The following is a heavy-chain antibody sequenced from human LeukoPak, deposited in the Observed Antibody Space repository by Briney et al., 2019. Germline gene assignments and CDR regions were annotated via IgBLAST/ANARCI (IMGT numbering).Heavy chain of an antibody. V-gene: IGHV7-4-1*02. CDR1: GYTFTSYA. CDR3: ARDSYSSGWYGDDY. CDR2: INTNTGNP. D-gene: IGHD6-19*01. Sequence: ASVKVSCKASGYTFTSYAMNWVRQAPGQGLEWMGWINTNTGNPTYAQGFTGRFVFSLDTSVSTAYLQISSLKAEDTAVYYCARDSYSSGWYGDDYWGQGTLVTVSS. J-gene: IGHJ4*02.